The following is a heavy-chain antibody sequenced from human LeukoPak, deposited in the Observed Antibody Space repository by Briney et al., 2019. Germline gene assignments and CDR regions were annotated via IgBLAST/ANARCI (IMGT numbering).Heavy chain of an antibody. Sequence: SETLSLTCTVSGGSISSYYWSWIRQPPGKGLEWIGYIYYSGSTNYNPSLKSRVTISVDTSKNQFSLKLSSVTAADTAVYYCARHAPYGSSWYDYWGQGTLVTVSS. CDR3: ARHAPYGSSWYDY. CDR2: IYYSGST. V-gene: IGHV4-59*08. D-gene: IGHD6-13*01. J-gene: IGHJ4*02. CDR1: GGSISSYY.